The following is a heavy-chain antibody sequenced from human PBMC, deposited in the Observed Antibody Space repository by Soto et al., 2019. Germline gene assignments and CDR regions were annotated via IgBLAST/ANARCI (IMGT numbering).Heavy chain of an antibody. D-gene: IGHD6-13*01. V-gene: IGHV4-59*01. Sequence: QVQLKESGPGLVKPSETLALTCTVSGGSIGSYYWSWIRQPPGRGLEWIGCVYYSDGTNYNPSLKSRIAMSMDKSHNQFSQRVSSVTAADTAVYYCARTESSSWSFFYYGMDVWGQGTTVTVSS. CDR2: VYYSDGT. CDR1: GGSIGSYY. J-gene: IGHJ6*02. CDR3: ARTESSSWSFFYYGMDV.